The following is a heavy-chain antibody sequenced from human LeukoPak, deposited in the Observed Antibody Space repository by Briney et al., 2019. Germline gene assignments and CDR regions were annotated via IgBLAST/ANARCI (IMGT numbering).Heavy chain of an antibody. D-gene: IGHD3-22*01. CDR1: GFTFTNYG. CDR2: VSGGGGST. J-gene: IGHJ4*02. Sequence: GWSLRLSCAASGFTFTNYGMGWVRQAPGKGLEWVSAVSGGGGSTYYADSVKGRFTISRDNPKNTVYLQMNSLRAEDTAVYYCAKEKNSGYYYHFDYWGQGTLVTVSS. CDR3: AKEKNSGYYYHFDY. V-gene: IGHV3-23*01.